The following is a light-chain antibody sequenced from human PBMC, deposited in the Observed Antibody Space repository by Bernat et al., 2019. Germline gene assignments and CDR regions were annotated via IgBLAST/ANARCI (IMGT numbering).Light chain of an antibody. V-gene: IGKV1-9*01. CDR2: AAS. Sequence: DIQLTQSPSFLSASVGDRVTITCRASQGISSYLAWYQQKPGKAPKLLIYAASTLQSGVPSRFSGSGSETDFTLTISSLQPDDFATYYCQQYSEMYTFGQGTRLELK. CDR1: QGISSY. J-gene: IGKJ2*01. CDR3: QQYSEMYT.